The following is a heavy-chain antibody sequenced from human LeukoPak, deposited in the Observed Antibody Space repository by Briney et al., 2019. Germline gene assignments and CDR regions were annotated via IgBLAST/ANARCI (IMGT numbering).Heavy chain of an antibody. J-gene: IGHJ4*02. D-gene: IGHD1-1*01. CDR1: GFTFSDYA. CDR3: AKAGIGADGAGFLCEY. CDR2: ASYYVGKQ. Sequence: GGSLTLFCAASGFTFSDYAMSWVRQAPGKGLEWVSTASYYVGKQYHADSVRGRFTVSRDNSRNTVSLQMSSLGVEDTGIYYCAKAGIGADGAGFLCEYWGQGTLVTVSS. V-gene: IGHV3-23*01.